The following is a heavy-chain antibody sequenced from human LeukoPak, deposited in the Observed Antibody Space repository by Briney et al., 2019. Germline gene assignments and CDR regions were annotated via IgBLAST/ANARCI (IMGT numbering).Heavy chain of an antibody. CDR1: GFTFSIYA. V-gene: IGHV3-64*01. J-gene: IGHJ6*02. Sequence: GGSLRLSCAVSGFTFSIYAMHWVRQAPGEGLEYVSGVSRDGGSTYYANSVKCIFTISRDNSKNTLYLQMGSLRGEDMAVYYCARDRGYYYYGMDVWGQGTTVTVSS. CDR2: VSRDGGST. D-gene: IGHD3-16*01. CDR3: ARDRGYYYYGMDV.